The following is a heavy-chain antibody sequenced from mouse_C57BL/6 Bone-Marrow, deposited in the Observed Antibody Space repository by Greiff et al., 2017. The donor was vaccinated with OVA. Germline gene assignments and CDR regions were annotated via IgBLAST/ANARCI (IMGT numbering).Heavy chain of an antibody. D-gene: IGHD1-1*02. J-gene: IGHJ3*01. CDR1: GYTFTSYW. Sequence: VQLQQPGAELVKPGASVKLSCKASGYTFTSYWMHWVKQRPGRGLEWTGRTDPNRGGTKYNEKFKSKATLPVDKPSSSAYMQLSSLTSEDSAVYYCARGLWSFAYWGQGTLVTVSA. V-gene: IGHV1-72*01. CDR2: TDPNRGGT. CDR3: ARGLWSFAY.